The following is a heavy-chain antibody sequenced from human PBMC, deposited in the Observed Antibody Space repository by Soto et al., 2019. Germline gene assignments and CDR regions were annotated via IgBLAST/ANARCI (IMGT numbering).Heavy chain of an antibody. CDR3: EGLPGGGGY. CDR2: IYSGGYT. Sequence: EVQLVESGGGLIQPGGSLRLSCAVSGFTVSNNYMSWVRQAPGRGLEGVSVIYSGGYTAYGDSVKGRFTISRDNSKNKHYLQSNGPGDDARAFFLVEGLPGGGGYWGQGTLVTVSS. J-gene: IGHJ4*02. CDR1: GFTVSNNY. V-gene: IGHV3-53*01. D-gene: IGHD3-10*01.